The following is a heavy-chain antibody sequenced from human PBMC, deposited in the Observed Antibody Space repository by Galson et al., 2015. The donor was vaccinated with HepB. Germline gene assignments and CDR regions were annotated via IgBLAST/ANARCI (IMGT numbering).Heavy chain of an antibody. Sequence: QSGAEVKKPGESLKISCKVSGYRFSHHWIAWVRQTPGKGLEWMGIIYPDDSDTRYSPSFQGQVTISIEKSITTAYLQWSSLKASDTAMYYGATNVAAPGRFEGWFDPWGQGTLVTVSS. CDR3: ATNVAAPGRFEGWFDP. J-gene: IGHJ5*02. CDR1: GYRFSHHW. V-gene: IGHV5-51*01. D-gene: IGHD6-13*01. CDR2: IYPDDSDT.